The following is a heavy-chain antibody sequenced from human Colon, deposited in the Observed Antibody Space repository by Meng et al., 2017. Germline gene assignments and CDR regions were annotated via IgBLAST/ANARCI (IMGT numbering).Heavy chain of an antibody. V-gene: IGHV4-31*03. J-gene: IGHJ5*01. CDR3: ARVVSLVVKGNWFDS. D-gene: IGHD2-15*01. Sequence: GPGLVKPSQPLSLTFNVSGDSITSGGYYWGWIRQHPGKGLEWIGYIDHSGTTYDNPSLKTRLTMSVDTSKNQFSLKLTSVTAADTAVYYCARVVSLVVKGNWFDSWGQGTLVTVSS. CDR2: IDHSGTT. CDR1: GDSITSGGYY.